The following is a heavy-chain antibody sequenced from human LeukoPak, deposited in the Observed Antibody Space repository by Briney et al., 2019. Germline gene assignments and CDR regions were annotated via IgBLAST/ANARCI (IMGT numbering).Heavy chain of an antibody. J-gene: IGHJ4*02. Sequence: PGGSLRLSCAASGFIFSNNIMNWVRQAPGKGLERVSVISADGGDIYYADSVNGRFTISRDNSKNTLHLQMDSLRAEDTAVYYCAKDPPHSDRSIYSDNSWGQGTLVTVSS. CDR2: ISADGGDI. CDR1: GFIFSNNI. V-gene: IGHV3-23*01. D-gene: IGHD3-22*01. CDR3: AKDPPHSDRSIYSDNS.